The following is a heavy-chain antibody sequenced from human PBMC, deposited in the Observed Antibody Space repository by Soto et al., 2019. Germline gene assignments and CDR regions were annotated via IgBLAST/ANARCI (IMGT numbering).Heavy chain of an antibody. V-gene: IGHV4-31*03. CDR1: SGSISSGDYY. CDR2: IDYSGGT. D-gene: IGHD3-3*01. CDR3: ARAPQSFWSGYSNGYVFDY. Sequence: SETLSITCTVSSGSISSGDYYWSWIRQHPGKGLEWIGNIDYSGGTHYNPSFKSRVTISVDTSQDQFFLRLTSLTAADTAVYYCARAPQSFWSGYSNGYVFDYWGQGTLVTVSS. J-gene: IGHJ4*02.